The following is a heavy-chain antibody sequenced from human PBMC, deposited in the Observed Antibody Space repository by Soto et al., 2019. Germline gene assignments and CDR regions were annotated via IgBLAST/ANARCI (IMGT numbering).Heavy chain of an antibody. Sequence: GASVSRDYWSWIRQPPGKGLEWIGEINHSGSTNYNPSLKSRVTISVDTSKNQFSLKLSSVTAADTAVYYCARGNRPPTYYFEYWGQGTPVTVSS. D-gene: IGHD6-6*01. CDR2: INHSGST. CDR3: ARGNRPPTYYFEY. J-gene: IGHJ4*02. CDR1: GASVSRDY. V-gene: IGHV4-34*01.